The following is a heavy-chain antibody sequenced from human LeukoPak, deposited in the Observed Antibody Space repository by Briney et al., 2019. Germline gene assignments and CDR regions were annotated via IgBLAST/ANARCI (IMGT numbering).Heavy chain of an antibody. Sequence: GGSLRLSCAASGFTFSSYGMSWVRQAPGKGLEWVSAISGSGGSTYYADSVKGRFTISRDNSKNTLYLQMNSLRAEDTAVYYCAKDRVVPAAMSEYYFDYWGQGTLVTVSS. J-gene: IGHJ4*02. CDR1: GFTFSSYG. CDR3: AKDRVVPAAMSEYYFDY. V-gene: IGHV3-23*01. CDR2: ISGSGGST. D-gene: IGHD2-2*01.